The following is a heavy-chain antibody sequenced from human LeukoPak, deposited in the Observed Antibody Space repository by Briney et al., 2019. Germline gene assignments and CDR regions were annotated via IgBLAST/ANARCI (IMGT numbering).Heavy chain of an antibody. V-gene: IGHV3-33*01. J-gene: IGHJ5*02. CDR1: GFTFSSYG. Sequence: GGSLKLSCAASGFTFSSYGMHWVRQAPGKGLEWVAVIWYDGSNKYYADSVKGRFTISRDNSKNTLYLQMNSLRAEDTAVYYCARDGIAAAGEEIWFDPWGQGTLVTVSS. D-gene: IGHD6-13*01. CDR3: ARDGIAAAGEEIWFDP. CDR2: IWYDGSNK.